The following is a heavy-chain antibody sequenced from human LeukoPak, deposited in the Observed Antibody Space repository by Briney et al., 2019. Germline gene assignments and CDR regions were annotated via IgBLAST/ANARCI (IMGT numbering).Heavy chain of an antibody. J-gene: IGHJ4*02. CDR2: ISGSGGSI. CDR3: AKAPDFGVVSVLSF. CDR1: GFTFSSYA. V-gene: IGHV3-23*01. D-gene: IGHD3-3*01. Sequence: PGGSLRLSCAASGFTFSSYAMSWVRQAPGKGLEWVSAISGSGGSIYYADSVKGRFTISRDNSKNTLYLQMNSLRAEDTAVYYCAKAPDFGVVSVLSFWGQGTLVTVSS.